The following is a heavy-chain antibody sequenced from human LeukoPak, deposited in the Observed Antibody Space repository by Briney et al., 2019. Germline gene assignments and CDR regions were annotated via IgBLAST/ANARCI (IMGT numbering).Heavy chain of an antibody. CDR1: GGSFSGYY. V-gene: IGHV4-34*01. CDR2: INHSGST. D-gene: IGHD5-24*01. J-gene: IGHJ2*01. CDR3: AREQIPEAGSRWRYLDL. Sequence: SETLSLTCAVYGGSFSGYYWSWIRQPPGKGLEWIGEINHSGSTNYNPSLKSRVTISVDTSKNQFSLKLSSVTAADTAVYYCAREQIPEAGSRWRYLDLWGRGTLVTVSS.